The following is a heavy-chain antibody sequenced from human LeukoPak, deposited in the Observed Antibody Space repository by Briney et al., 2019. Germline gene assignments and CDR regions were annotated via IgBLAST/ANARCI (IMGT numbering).Heavy chain of an antibody. D-gene: IGHD2-15*01. V-gene: IGHV1-2*02. CDR3: ARDLGEYCSGGSCYSGDY. J-gene: IGHJ4*02. Sequence: ASVKVSCKASGYTFTCYYMHWVRQAPGQGLEWMGWINPNSGGTNYAQKFQGRVTMTRDTSISTAYMELSRLRSDDTAVCYCARDLGEYCSGGSCYSGDYWGQGTLVTVSS. CDR2: INPNSGGT. CDR1: GYTFTCYY.